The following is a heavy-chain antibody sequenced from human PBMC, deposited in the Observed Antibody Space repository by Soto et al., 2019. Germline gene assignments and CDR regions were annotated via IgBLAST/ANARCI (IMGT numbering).Heavy chain of an antibody. CDR2: IYWDDDK. Sequence: QIALKESGPTRVKPTQPLILTCTFSGFSLTTSGEGVGWIRQTPGKALEWLALIYWDDDKRYSPSLTTRLTVNKDTSKNQVVLTMTNMDPMDTGTYFCAHSLWRGYKAWFDSWGQGTLVTVSS. CDR3: AHSLWRGYKAWFDS. V-gene: IGHV2-5*02. CDR1: GFSLTTSGEG. D-gene: IGHD3-3*01. J-gene: IGHJ5*01.